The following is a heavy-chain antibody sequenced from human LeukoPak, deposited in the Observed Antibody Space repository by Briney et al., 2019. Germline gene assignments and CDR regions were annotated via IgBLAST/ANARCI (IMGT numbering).Heavy chain of an antibody. J-gene: IGHJ4*02. Sequence: SETLSLTCTVSGGSISNYYWNWIRQPPGKGLEWIGYIYYSGSTNYNPSLKSRVTISVDTSKNQFSLKLTSVTAADTAVYYCARTSLADYWGQGTLVTVSS. CDR3: ARTSLADY. V-gene: IGHV4-59*01. CDR2: IYYSGST. CDR1: GGSISNYY.